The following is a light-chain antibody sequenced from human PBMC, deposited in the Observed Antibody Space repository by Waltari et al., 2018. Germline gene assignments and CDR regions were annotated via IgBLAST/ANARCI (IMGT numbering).Light chain of an antibody. CDR2: WAS. Sequence: DFVMTQSPDSLAVSLGERATINCKSSQSVLFASNNKNYLAWYQQNPGQPPKALIYWASAREAGVPDRFSGSGSWTEFTLTISSLQAEDVAIYYCQQYYNLPLTFGGGTK. CDR1: QSVLFASNNKNY. CDR3: QQYYNLPLT. V-gene: IGKV4-1*01. J-gene: IGKJ4*01.